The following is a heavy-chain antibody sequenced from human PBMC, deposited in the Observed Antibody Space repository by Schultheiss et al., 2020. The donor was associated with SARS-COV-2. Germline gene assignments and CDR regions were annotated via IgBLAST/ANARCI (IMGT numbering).Heavy chain of an antibody. V-gene: IGHV3-33*08. CDR2: IWYDGSNK. CDR1: GFTFSSYG. J-gene: IGHJ6*02. Sequence: GGSLRLSCAASGFTFSSYGMHWVRQAPGKGLEWVAVIWYDGSNKYYVDSVKGRFTISRDNSKNSLYLQMNSLRAEDTAVYYCARGGDIVVVVAATPYGMDVWGQGTTVTVSS. CDR3: ARGGDIVVVVAATPYGMDV. D-gene: IGHD2-15*01.